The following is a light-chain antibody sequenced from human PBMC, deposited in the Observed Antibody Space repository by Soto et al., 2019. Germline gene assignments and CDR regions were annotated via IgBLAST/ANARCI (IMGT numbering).Light chain of an antibody. CDR2: EGS. CDR1: SSDVGSYNL. V-gene: IGLV2-23*01. Sequence: QSALTQPASVSGSPGQSITISCTGTSSDVGSYNLVSWYQQHPGKAPKLMIYEGSKRPSGVSNRSSGSKSGNTASLTISGLQAEDEAEYYCCSYAGSSTWVFGGGTKVTVL. J-gene: IGLJ3*02. CDR3: CSYAGSSTWV.